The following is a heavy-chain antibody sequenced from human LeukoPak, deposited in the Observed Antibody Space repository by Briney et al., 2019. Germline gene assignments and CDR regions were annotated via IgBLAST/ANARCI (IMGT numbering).Heavy chain of an antibody. CDR3: ARGRIGYCSGGSCTSTAYGMDV. V-gene: IGHV3-33*01. CDR1: GFTFSSYG. Sequence: GGSLRLSCAASGFTFSSYGMHWVRQAPGKGLEGVAVIWYDGSNKYYADSVKGRFTISRDNSKNTLYLQMNSLRAEDTAVYYCARGRIGYCSGGSCTSTAYGMDVWGQGTTVTVSS. D-gene: IGHD2-15*01. J-gene: IGHJ6*02. CDR2: IWYDGSNK.